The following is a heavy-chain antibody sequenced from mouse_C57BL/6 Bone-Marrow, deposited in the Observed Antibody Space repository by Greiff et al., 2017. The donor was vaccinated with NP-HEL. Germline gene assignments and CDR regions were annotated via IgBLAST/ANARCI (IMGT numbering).Heavy chain of an antibody. CDR3: ARDARDYAYFDY. V-gene: IGHV7-1*01. CDR2: SRNKANDYTT. J-gene: IGHJ2*01. D-gene: IGHD2-4*01. Sequence: EVMLVESGGGLVQSGRSLRLSCATSGFTFSDFYMEWVRQAPGKGLEWIAASRNKANDYTTEYSASVKGRFIVSRDTSQSILYLQMNALRAEDTAIYYCARDARDYAYFDYWGQGTTLTVSS. CDR1: GFTFSDFY.